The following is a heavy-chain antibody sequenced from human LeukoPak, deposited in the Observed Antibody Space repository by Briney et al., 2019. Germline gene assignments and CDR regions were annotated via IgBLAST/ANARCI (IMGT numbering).Heavy chain of an antibody. CDR1: GFTFSSYS. CDR3: ASDSYSPEYLQH. CDR2: ISSSSSYI. J-gene: IGHJ1*01. D-gene: IGHD2-15*01. V-gene: IGHV3-21*01. Sequence: GGSLRLSCAASGFTFSSYSMNWVRQAPGKGLEWVSSISSSSSYIYYADSVKGRFTISRDNSKNTLYLQMNSLRAEDTAVYYCASDSYSPEYLQHWGQGTLVTVSS.